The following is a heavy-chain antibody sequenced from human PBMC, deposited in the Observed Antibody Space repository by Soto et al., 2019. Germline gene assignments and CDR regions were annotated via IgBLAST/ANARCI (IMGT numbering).Heavy chain of an antibody. CDR2: IYYSGST. V-gene: IGHV4-39*07. D-gene: IGHD3-10*01. CDR1: GGSISSSSYY. Sequence: PSETLSLTCTVSGGSISSSSYYCGWIRQPPGKGLEWIGSIYYSGSTYYNPSLKSRVTISVDKSKNQFSLKLSSVTAADTAVYYCARDYMVRGVMRWFDPWGQGTLVTVSS. J-gene: IGHJ5*02. CDR3: ARDYMVRGVMRWFDP.